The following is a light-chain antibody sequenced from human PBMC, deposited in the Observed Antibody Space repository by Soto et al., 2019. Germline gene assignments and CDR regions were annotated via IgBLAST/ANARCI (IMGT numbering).Light chain of an antibody. CDR3: QQYYSFPWT. CDR1: QSISSY. J-gene: IGKJ1*01. Sequence: IQLTQSPSSLSASVGDRVTITCRASQSISSYLNWYQQKPGKAPKLLIYAASSLQSGVPSRFSGSGSGTDFTLTISCLQSEDFATYYCQQYYSFPWTFGQGTKVDIK. CDR2: AAS. V-gene: IGKV1-39*01.